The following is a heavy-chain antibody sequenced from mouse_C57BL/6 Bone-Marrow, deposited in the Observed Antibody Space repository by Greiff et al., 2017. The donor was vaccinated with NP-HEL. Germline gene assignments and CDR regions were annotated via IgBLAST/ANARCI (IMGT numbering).Heavy chain of an antibody. CDR1: GYTFTSYW. V-gene: IGHV1-59*01. Sequence: QVQLQQPGAELVRPGTSVKLSCKASGYTFTSYWMHWVKPRPGQGLEWIGVIDPSDSYTNYNQKFKGKATLTVDTSSSTAYMQLSSLTSEDSAVYYCARGKDGYDEGDYYAMDYWGQGTSVTVSS. CDR3: ARGKDGYDEGDYYAMDY. D-gene: IGHD2-2*01. J-gene: IGHJ4*01. CDR2: IDPSDSYT.